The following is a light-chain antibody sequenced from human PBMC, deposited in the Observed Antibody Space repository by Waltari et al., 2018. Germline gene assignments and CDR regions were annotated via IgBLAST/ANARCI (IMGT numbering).Light chain of an antibody. CDR3: SSYTSSSTLV. Sequence: QSALPQPASVSGSPGQSITISCTGTSSDVGGYNYVSWYQQHQGKAPKLMIYDVSNRPSGVSNRFSGSKSGNTASLTISGLQAEDEADYYCSSYTSSSTLVFGGGTKLTVL. CDR2: DVS. CDR1: SSDVGGYNY. V-gene: IGLV2-14*03. J-gene: IGLJ2*01.